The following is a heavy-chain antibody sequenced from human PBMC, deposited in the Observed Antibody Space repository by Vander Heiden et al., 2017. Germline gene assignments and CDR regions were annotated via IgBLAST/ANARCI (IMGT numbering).Heavy chain of an antibody. J-gene: IGHJ3*02. CDR2: IWYDGSNK. D-gene: IGHD5-12*01. Sequence: QVQLVESGGGVVQPGRSRRPSFPASGFPFSTYGMHWVRQAPGKGLEWVAVIWYDGSNKYYADSVKGRFTISRDNSKNTLYLQMNSLRAEDTAVYYCARDGVGRWLQLNAFDIWGQGTMVTVSS. CDR3: ARDGVGRWLQLNAFDI. CDR1: GFPFSTYG. V-gene: IGHV3-33*01.